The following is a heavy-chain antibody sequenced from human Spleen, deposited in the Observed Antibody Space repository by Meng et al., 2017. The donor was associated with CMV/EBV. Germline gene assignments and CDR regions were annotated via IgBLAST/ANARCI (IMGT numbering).Heavy chain of an antibody. CDR1: GGSISSGGYY. V-gene: IGHV4-61*08. D-gene: IGHD3-3*01. CDR2: IYYSASI. Sequence: GSLRLSCTVSGGSISSGGYYWSWIRQTPGKGLEWIGYIYYSASIDTNPSLGSRVTISRDTSKNQFSLKLDFVTAADTAVYYCAGGGLEYYFDYWGQGTLVTVSS. CDR3: AGGGLEYYFDY. J-gene: IGHJ4*02.